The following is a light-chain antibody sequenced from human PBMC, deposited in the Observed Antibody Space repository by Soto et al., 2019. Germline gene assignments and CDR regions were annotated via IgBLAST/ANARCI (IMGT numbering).Light chain of an antibody. V-gene: IGLV2-14*01. CDR1: NRDVGGYNY. CDR2: EVT. Sequence: QSAVAQPASVSGAPGQSITISCAGTNRDVGGYNYVSWYQQYPGKAPKLIIYEVTYRPSGVSNRFSGSKSGNTASLTISGLQAEDEADYYCSSYSSSSALDVIFGGGTKVTVL. J-gene: IGLJ2*01. CDR3: SSYSSSSALDVI.